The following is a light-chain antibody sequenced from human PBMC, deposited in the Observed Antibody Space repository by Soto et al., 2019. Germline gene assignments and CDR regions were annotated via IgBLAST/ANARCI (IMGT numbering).Light chain of an antibody. V-gene: IGKV3-15*01. CDR3: QQYYTWLWT. Sequence: EVVMTQSPATLSVSPGERVTLSCRASQSINAHLAWYQQKPGQAPRLLIHGASTRATGIPPKFSGSVFGTEFIPTISSLQSEAFAVYYCQQYYTWLWTFGQGTKVEIQ. CDR2: GAS. J-gene: IGKJ1*01. CDR1: QSINAH.